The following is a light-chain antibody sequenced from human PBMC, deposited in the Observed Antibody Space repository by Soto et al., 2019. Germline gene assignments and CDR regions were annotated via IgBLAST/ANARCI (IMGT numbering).Light chain of an antibody. V-gene: IGLV2-23*01. CDR2: EGS. J-gene: IGLJ1*01. CDR3: CSYAGSSTYV. CDR1: SSDVGSYNL. Sequence: QSVLTQPASMSGSPGQSITISCTGTSSDVGSYNLVSWYQQHPGKAPKLMIYEGSKRPSGVSNRFSGSKSGNTASLTISGLQAEDEADYYCCSYAGSSTYVFGTGTKGTV.